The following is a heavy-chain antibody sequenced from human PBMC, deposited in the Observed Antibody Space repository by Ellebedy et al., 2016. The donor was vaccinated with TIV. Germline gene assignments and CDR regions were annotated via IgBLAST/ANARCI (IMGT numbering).Heavy chain of an antibody. CDR2: ITAYNGNT. V-gene: IGHV1-18*01. CDR1: GYTFTSYS. CDR3: ARGPRDGYRVPGGY. J-gene: IGHJ4*02. D-gene: IGHD5-24*01. Sequence: ASVKVSXXASGYTFTSYSISWVRQAPGQGLEWMGWITAYNGNTNYAQKFQGRVTMTTDTSTSTAYMELRSLRSDDTAVYYCARGPRDGYRVPGGYWGQGTLVTVSS.